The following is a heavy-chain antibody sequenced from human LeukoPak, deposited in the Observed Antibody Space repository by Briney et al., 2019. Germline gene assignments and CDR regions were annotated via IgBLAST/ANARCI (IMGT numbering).Heavy chain of an antibody. CDR3: ARGVVVPAAPTRRGWFDP. V-gene: IGHV4-38-2*02. Sequence: SETLSLTCTVSGYSISSGYYWGWIRQPPGKGLEWIGSIYHSGSTYYNPSLKSRVTISVDTPKNQFSLKLSSVTAADTAVYYCARGVVVPAAPTRRGWFDPWGQGTLVTVSS. CDR1: GYSISSGYY. D-gene: IGHD2-2*01. J-gene: IGHJ5*02. CDR2: IYHSGST.